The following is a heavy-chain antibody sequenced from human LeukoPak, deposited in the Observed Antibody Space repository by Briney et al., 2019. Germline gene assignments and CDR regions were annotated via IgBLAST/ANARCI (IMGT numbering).Heavy chain of an antibody. V-gene: IGHV1-2*02. CDR3: ARGRIVEGLDY. D-gene: IGHD3-22*01. CDR1: GYTFAGYY. J-gene: IGHJ4*02. CDR2: INPNSGGT. Sequence: GASVKVSCKASGYTFAGYYMHWVRQAPGQGLEWMGWINPNSGGTDYAQKFQGRVTITRDTSISTAYMQLSRLRSDDTAVYYCARGRIVEGLDYWGQGTLVTVSS.